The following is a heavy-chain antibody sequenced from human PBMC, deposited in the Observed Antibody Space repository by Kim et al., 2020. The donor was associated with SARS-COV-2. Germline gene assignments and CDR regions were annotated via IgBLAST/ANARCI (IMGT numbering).Heavy chain of an antibody. J-gene: IGHJ4*02. Sequence: SETLSLTCTVSGGSVSSGSYYWSWIRQPPGKGLEWIGYIYYSGSTNYNPSLKSRVTISVDTSKNQFSLKLSSVTAADTAVYYCARGALEWNYDFWSGYYTGGVSLPYLDYWGQGTLVTVSS. D-gene: IGHD3-3*01. V-gene: IGHV4-61*01. CDR1: GGSVSSGSYY. CDR3: ARGALEWNYDFWSGYYTGGVSLPYLDY. CDR2: IYYSGST.